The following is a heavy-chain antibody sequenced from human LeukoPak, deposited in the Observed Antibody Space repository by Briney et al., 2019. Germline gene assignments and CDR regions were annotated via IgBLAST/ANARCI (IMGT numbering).Heavy chain of an antibody. Sequence: GGSLRLSCAASGFTFSGSAMHWVRQVSGKGLEWVGHIRSKPNNYATAYAASVKGRFTISRDDSQNTAYLQMDSLKTDDTDVYYCTRQGSGSTFDSWGPGTLVTVSS. D-gene: IGHD3-10*01. CDR1: GFTFSGSA. CDR2: IRSKPNNYAT. V-gene: IGHV3-73*01. CDR3: TRQGSGSTFDS. J-gene: IGHJ4*02.